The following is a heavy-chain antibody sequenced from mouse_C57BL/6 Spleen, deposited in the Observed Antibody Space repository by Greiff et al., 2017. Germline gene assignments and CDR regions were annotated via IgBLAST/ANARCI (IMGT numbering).Heavy chain of an antibody. J-gene: IGHJ4*01. CDR1: GYTFTSYW. CDR2: INPSNGGT. Sequence: VQLQQPGTELVKPGASVKLSCKASGYTFTSYWMHWVKQRPGQGLEWIGNINPSNGGTNYNEKFKSKATLAVDKSSSTAYMQLSSLTSEDSAVYYCANIYGSSPYYYAMDYWGQGTSVTVSS. D-gene: IGHD1-1*01. CDR3: ANIYGSSPYYYAMDY. V-gene: IGHV1-53*01.